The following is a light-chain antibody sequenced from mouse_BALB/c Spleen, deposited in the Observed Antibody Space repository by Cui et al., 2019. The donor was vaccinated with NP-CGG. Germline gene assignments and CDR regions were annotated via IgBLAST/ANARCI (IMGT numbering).Light chain of an antibody. J-gene: IGLJ1*01. Sequence: QAVATPESAPTTSPGETVTLTCRSSTGAVTTSNYANWVQEKPDHLFTGLIGGTNNRPPGVPARFSGSLIGDKAALTITGAQTEDEAIYFCALWYSNHWVFGGGTKLTVL. V-gene: IGLV1*01. CDR1: TGAVTTSNY. CDR3: ALWYSNHWV. CDR2: GTN.